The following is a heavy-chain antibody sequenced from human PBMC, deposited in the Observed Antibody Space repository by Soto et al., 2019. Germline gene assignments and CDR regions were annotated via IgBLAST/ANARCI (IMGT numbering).Heavy chain of an antibody. V-gene: IGHV1-18*01. Sequence: ASVKVSCKASGYTFTSYDISWVRQAPGQGLEWMGWINPYHGSTNYAQNSQGRVTMTTDTSTSTAYMELSSLRSDDTAVYYCARGTSPTAAGEHIDYWGQGTLVTVSS. J-gene: IGHJ4*02. D-gene: IGHD6-13*01. CDR3: ARGTSPTAAGEHIDY. CDR1: GYTFTSYD. CDR2: INPYHGST.